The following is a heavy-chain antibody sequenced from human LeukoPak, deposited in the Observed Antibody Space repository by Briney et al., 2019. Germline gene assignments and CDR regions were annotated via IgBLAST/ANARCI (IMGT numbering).Heavy chain of an antibody. CDR1: GYTFTGYY. CDR3: ARYSVDYGPWFPEF. J-gene: IGHJ4*02. CDR2: VNPDNGVT. V-gene: IGHV1-2*02. D-gene: IGHD1-26*01. Sequence: GASVKVSCKTSGYTFTGYYVNWVRQAPVQGLEWMEWVNPDNGVTHFSQKFQGRVSMTRDTSISTAYMELNRLTSDDTAVYYCARYSVDYGPWFPEFWGQGTLVTVSS.